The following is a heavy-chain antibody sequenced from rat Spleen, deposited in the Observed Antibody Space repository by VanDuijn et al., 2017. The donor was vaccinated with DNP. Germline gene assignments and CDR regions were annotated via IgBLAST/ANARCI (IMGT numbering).Heavy chain of an antibody. CDR1: GFTFSYYW. CDR3: TRVGDLHDGGDGDALDA. CDR2: ITSGAGTT. D-gene: IGHD1-12*02. V-gene: IGHV5-31*01. Sequence: EVQLVESGGGLVQPGRSLKLSCAASGFTFSYYWMAWIRHVPGKGLEWIASITSGAGTTSYADSVKGRFTVSRDDAGNTLYLQMNSLRSEDTATYYCTRVGDLHDGGDGDALDAWGQGTSVTVSS. J-gene: IGHJ4*01.